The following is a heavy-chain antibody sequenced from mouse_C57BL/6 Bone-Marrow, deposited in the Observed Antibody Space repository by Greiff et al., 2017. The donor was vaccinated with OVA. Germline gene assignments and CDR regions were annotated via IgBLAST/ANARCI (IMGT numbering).Heavy chain of an antibody. CDR3: AWIYYESY. CDR1: GYSFTGYY. CDR2: INPSTGGT. J-gene: IGHJ2*01. Sequence: VQLKQSGPELVKPGASVKISCKASGYSFTGYYMNWVEQSPEKSLEWIGEINPSTGGTTYNQKFKAKATLTVDKSSSTAYMQLKSLTSEDSAVYYCAWIYYESYWGQGTTPTVSS. V-gene: IGHV1-42*01. D-gene: IGHD2-4*01.